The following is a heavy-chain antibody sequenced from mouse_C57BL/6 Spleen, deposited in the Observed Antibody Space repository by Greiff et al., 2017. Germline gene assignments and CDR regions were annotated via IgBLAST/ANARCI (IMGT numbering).Heavy chain of an antibody. V-gene: IGHV1-39*01. D-gene: IGHD2-3*01. Sequence: EVQLQQSGPELVKPGASVKISCKASGYSFTDYNMNWVKQSNGQSLEWIGVINPNYGTTSYNQKFKGKDTLTVDQSSSTAYMQLNSLTSEDSAVYYCASYDHVGAWFAYWGQGTLVTVSA. CDR2: INPNYGTT. CDR1: GYSFTDYN. CDR3: ASYDHVGAWFAY. J-gene: IGHJ3*01.